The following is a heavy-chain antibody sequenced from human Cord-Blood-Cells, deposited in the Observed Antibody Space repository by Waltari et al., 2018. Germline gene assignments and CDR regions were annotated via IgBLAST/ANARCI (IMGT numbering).Heavy chain of an antibody. V-gene: IGHV3-9*01. CDR3: AKADSSSSLYDY. J-gene: IGHJ4*02. D-gene: IGHD6-6*01. CDR2: ISWNSGSI. CDR1: GFTFDDYA. Sequence: EVQLVESGGGLVQPGRSLRLSCAASGFTFDDYAMHWVRQAPGKGLEWVSGISWNSGSIGYADSVKCRLTISRDNAKNSLHLQMNSLRAEDTALYYCAKADSSSSLYDYWGQGTLVTVSS.